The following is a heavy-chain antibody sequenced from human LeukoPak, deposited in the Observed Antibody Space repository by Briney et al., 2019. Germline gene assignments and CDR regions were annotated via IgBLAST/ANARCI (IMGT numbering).Heavy chain of an antibody. Sequence: SETLSLTCTVSGGSISSGGYCWSWIRQHPGKGLEWIGYIYYSGSTYYNPSLKSRVTISVDTSKNQFSLKLSSVTAADTAVYYCARVLNWGSTDAFDIWGQGTMVTVSS. CDR3: ARVLNWGSTDAFDI. D-gene: IGHD7-27*01. CDR2: IYYSGST. V-gene: IGHV4-31*03. CDR1: GGSISSGGYC. J-gene: IGHJ3*02.